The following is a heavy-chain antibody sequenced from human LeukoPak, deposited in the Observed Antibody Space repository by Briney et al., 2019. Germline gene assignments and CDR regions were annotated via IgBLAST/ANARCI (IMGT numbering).Heavy chain of an antibody. CDR3: AAGAYSGSYISFDY. D-gene: IGHD1-26*01. CDR2: TYSTGST. Sequence: SETLSLTCSVSGASMSSVSNFWSWIRQSAEKGLEWIGRTYSTGSTNYNPSFKGRVTISIDTSKNQFSLNLSSVTAADTAVYYCAAGAYSGSYISFDYWGQGALVTVSS. CDR1: GASMSSVSNF. V-gene: IGHV4-61*02. J-gene: IGHJ4*02.